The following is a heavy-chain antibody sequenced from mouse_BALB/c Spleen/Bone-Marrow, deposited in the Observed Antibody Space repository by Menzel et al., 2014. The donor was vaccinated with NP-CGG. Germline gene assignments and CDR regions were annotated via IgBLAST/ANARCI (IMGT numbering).Heavy chain of an antibody. CDR2: VNPNNGGT. D-gene: IGHD1-2*01. V-gene: IGHV1-34*01. CDR3: ARGIITTGFDY. CDR1: GYSFTGYY. Sequence: LVESGASVKISCEASGYSFTGYYMHWVKQSHGKSLEWIGRVNPNNGGTSYNQKFKGKAILTVDKSSSTAYMELRSLTSEDSAVYYCARGIITTGFDYWGQGTTLTVSS. J-gene: IGHJ2*01.